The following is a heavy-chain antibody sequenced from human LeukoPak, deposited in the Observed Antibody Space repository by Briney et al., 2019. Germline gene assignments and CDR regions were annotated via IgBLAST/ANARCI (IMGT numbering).Heavy chain of an antibody. V-gene: IGHV4-61*01. Sequence: PSETLSLTCSVSGASVSDGNYYWSWIRQPPGKGLEWIGYMFYSESTKYNPSLKSRVTISVDKSKNQFSLHMSSVTAADTAVYYCARHHIQHPHYFDYWGQGTLVTVSS. CDR3: ARHHIQHPHYFDY. CDR1: GASVSDGNYY. D-gene: IGHD2-2*01. CDR2: MFYSEST. J-gene: IGHJ4*02.